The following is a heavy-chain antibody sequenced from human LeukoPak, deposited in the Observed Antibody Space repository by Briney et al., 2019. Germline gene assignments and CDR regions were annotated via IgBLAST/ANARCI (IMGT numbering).Heavy chain of an antibody. V-gene: IGHV4-39*01. J-gene: IGHJ6*02. CDR3: AGRGYYGLGSYYSGGMDV. CDR1: GGSISSSSYY. Sequence: SETLSLTCTVSGGSISSSSYYWGWIRQPPGKGLEWIGSIYYSGSTYYNPSLKSRVTISVDTSKNQFSLKLSSVTAADTAVYYCAGRGYYGLGSYYSGGMDVWGQGTTVTVSS. CDR2: IYYSGST. D-gene: IGHD3-10*01.